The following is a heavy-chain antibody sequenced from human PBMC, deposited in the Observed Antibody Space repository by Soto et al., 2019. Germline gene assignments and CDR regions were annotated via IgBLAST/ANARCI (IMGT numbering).Heavy chain of an antibody. J-gene: IGHJ4*02. CDR3: ERDKIKGLFVY. CDR2: INLSGST. V-gene: IGHV4-34*01. Sequence: SETLSLTCAVYGGSFSGYYWTRIRQPPGTGLEWIGEINLSGSTNYNPSLKSRVTISVDTSKNQFSLKLTSVPAADTAVYYCERDKIKGLFVYWGQGPLVTVSS. CDR1: GGSFSGYY.